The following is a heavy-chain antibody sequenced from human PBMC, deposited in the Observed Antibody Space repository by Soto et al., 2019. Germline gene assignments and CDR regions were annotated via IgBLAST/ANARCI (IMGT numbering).Heavy chain of an antibody. V-gene: IGHV4-39*01. CDR3: ARRYDYIWGRYYFDY. D-gene: IGHD3-16*01. CDR1: GGSISSSSYY. CDR2: IYYSWST. Sequence: QLQLQESGPGLVKPSETLSLTCTVSGGSISSSSYYWGWIRQPPGKGLEWIGSIYYSWSTYYNPSLKSRVTISVDTSKNQFSLKLSSVTAADTAVYYCARRYDYIWGRYYFDYWGQGTLVTVSS. J-gene: IGHJ4*02.